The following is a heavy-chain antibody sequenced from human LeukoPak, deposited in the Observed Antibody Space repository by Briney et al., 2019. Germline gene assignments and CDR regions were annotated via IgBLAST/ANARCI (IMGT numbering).Heavy chain of an antibody. CDR2: INPSGGST. CDR1: GYTFTSYY. D-gene: IGHD5-18*01. Sequence: ASVKVSCKASGYTFTSYYIHWVRQAPGQGPEWMGIINPSGGSTRYVQKLQGRVTMTRDTSTSTVYMELSSLRSEDTAVYYCARDTVMVNIHMDVWGQGTTVTVSS. J-gene: IGHJ6*02. V-gene: IGHV1-46*01. CDR3: ARDTVMVNIHMDV.